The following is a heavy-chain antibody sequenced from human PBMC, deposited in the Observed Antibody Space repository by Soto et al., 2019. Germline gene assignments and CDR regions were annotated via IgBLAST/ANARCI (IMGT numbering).Heavy chain of an antibody. CDR3: AGHPFIAAAGTSGWFDP. D-gene: IGHD6-13*01. V-gene: IGHV5-51*01. J-gene: IGHJ5*02. Sequence: PGESLKISSRGSGYSFTSYWIGWVRQMPEKGLGWMGIIYPGDSDTRYSPSFQGQVTISADKSISSAYLQWSSLKASDTAMYYCAGHPFIAAAGTSGWFDPWGQGTLVTVSS. CDR2: IYPGDSDT. CDR1: GYSFTSYW.